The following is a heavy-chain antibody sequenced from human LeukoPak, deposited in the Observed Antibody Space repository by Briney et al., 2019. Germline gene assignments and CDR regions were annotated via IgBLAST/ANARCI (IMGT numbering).Heavy chain of an antibody. CDR3: ARLGSSSWYYFDY. CDR2: IYYSGST. Sequence: SGTLSLTCAVSGGSISSSNYYWGWIRQPPGKGLEWIGSIYYSGSTYYNPSLKSRVTISVDTSKNQFSLKLSSVTAADTAVYYCARLGSSSWYYFDYWGQGTLVTVSS. D-gene: IGHD6-13*01. J-gene: IGHJ4*02. V-gene: IGHV4-39*07. CDR1: GGSISSSNYY.